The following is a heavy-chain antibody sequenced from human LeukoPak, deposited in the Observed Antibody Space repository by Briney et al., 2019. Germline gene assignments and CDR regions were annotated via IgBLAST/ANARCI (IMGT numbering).Heavy chain of an antibody. D-gene: IGHD4-17*01. CDR3: AREGGYYGDYEGYYFDY. V-gene: IGHV3-7*03. CDR1: GFTFSSYW. CDR2: IKQDGSEK. Sequence: GGSLRLSCAASGFTFSSYWMSWVRQAPGKGLEWVANIKQDGSEKYYVDSVKGRFTISRDNAKNSLYLQMNSLRAEDTAVYYCAREGGYYGDYEGYYFDYWGQGTTVTVSS. J-gene: IGHJ4*03.